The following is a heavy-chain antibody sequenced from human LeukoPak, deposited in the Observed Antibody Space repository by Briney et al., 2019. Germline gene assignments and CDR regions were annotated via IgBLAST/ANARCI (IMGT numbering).Heavy chain of an antibody. CDR2: IYPGNSET. V-gene: IGHV5-51*01. CDR1: GFTFAMYW. Sequence: GESLKISCEGSGFTFAMYWIGWVRQMPGKGLECMGIIYPGNSETRYSPSFQGHVTISVDKSLRVTYLQWSSLKASDSAMYYRVLRASSGGSGDWFDPWGQGTLVTVSS. D-gene: IGHD6-25*01. J-gene: IGHJ5*02. CDR3: VLRASSGGSGDWFDP.